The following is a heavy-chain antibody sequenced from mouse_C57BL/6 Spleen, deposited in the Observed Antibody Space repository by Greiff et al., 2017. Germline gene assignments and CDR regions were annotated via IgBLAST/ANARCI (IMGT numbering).Heavy chain of an antibody. CDR2: IDPANGNT. CDR1: GFNIKNTY. J-gene: IGHJ2*01. CDR3: ARDPFYDYDGPVPY. D-gene: IGHD2-4*01. Sequence: EVQLVESVAELVRPGASVKLSCTASGFNIKNTYMHWVKQRPEQGLEWIGRIDPANGNTKYAPKFQGKATITADPSSNTAYLQLSSLTSEDTAIYDCARDPFYDYDGPVPYWGQGTTLTVSS. V-gene: IGHV14-3*01.